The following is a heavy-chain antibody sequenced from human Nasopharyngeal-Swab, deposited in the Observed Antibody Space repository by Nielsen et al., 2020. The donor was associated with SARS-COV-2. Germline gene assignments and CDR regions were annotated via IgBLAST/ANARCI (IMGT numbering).Heavy chain of an antibody. CDR2: INAGNGNT. Sequence: ASVKVSCKASGYTFTSYAMHWVRPAPGQRVEWMGWINAGNGNTKYSQKFQGRVTITRDTSASTAYMELSSLRSEDTAVYYCARDRNVLRYFDWLGWFDPWGQGTLVTVSS. CDR1: GYTFTSYA. D-gene: IGHD3-9*01. J-gene: IGHJ5*02. CDR3: ARDRNVLRYFDWLGWFDP. V-gene: IGHV1-3*01.